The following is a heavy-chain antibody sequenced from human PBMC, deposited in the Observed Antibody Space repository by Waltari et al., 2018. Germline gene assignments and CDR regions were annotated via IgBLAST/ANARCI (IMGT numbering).Heavy chain of an antibody. CDR2: ISYDGSNK. Sequence: QVQLVESGGGVVQPGRSLRLSCAASGFTFSSYGMHWVRQAPGKGLEWVAVISYDGSNKYYADSVKGRFTISRDNSKNTLYLQMNSLRAEDTAVYYCAKDGYCSSTSCYRDYFDYWGQGTLVTVSS. CDR3: AKDGYCSSTSCYRDYFDY. D-gene: IGHD2-2*02. CDR1: GFTFSSYG. J-gene: IGHJ4*02. V-gene: IGHV3-30*18.